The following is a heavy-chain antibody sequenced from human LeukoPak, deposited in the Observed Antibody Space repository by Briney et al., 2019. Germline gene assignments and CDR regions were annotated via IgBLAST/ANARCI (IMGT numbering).Heavy chain of an antibody. Sequence: SETLSLTCAVYGGSFSGYYWSWIRQPPGKGLEWIGEINHSGSTNYNPSLKSRVTISVDTSKNQFSLKLSSVTAADTAVYYCARGARGYSYGWGQGTLVTVSS. CDR2: INHSGST. J-gene: IGHJ4*02. D-gene: IGHD5-18*01. CDR3: ARGARGYSYG. CDR1: GGSFSGYY. V-gene: IGHV4-34*01.